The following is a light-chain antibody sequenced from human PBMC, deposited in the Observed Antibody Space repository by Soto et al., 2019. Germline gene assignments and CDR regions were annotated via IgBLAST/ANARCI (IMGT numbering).Light chain of an antibody. J-gene: IGKJ2*01. CDR2: YAS. Sequence: EMVMTQSPATLSVSPGERATLSCRASQNLSRNLAWYQQQPGQAPRLLIFYASTRATGIPARFSGSGSGTDFTLTICGLQSEDFAVYYCQQCDKWPHTFGQGTKLEIK. V-gene: IGKV3-15*01. CDR3: QQCDKWPHT. CDR1: QNLSRN.